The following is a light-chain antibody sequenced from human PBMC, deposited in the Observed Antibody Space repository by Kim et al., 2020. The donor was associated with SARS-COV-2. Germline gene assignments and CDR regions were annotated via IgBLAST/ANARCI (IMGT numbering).Light chain of an antibody. J-gene: IGLJ3*02. CDR1: TGAVTSDNH. V-gene: IGLV7-43*01. CDR2: TTD. CDR3: LLYYGGGPLNSV. Sequence: QAVVTQEPSLTVSPGGTGTLPCASSTGAVTSDNHPNWFQQKPGQAPRALIYTTDYKHSWTPARFSGSLLGGKAALTLSGVQPEDEAEYYCLLYYGGGPLNSVFGGGTQLTVL.